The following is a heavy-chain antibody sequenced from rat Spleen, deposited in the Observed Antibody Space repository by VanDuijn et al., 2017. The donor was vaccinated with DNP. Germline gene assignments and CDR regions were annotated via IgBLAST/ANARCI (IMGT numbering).Heavy chain of an antibody. J-gene: IGHJ3*01. CDR2: ISPSGGGT. V-gene: IGHV5S13*01. D-gene: IGHD1-2*01. Sequence: EVQLVESGGGLVQPGGSLKLSCAASGFTFNKYGMAWVRQAPTKGLEWVASISPSGGGTYYRDSVKGRFTISRDNANRTLYLQMDSLRSEDTATYYCARHGAISAPLDYWGRGILVTVSS. CDR3: ARHGAISAPLDY. CDR1: GFTFNKYG.